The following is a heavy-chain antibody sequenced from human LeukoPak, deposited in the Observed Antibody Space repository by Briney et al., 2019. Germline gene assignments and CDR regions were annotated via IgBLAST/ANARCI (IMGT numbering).Heavy chain of an antibody. Sequence: GGSLRLSCGASGFTFSGYGMHWVRQAPGKGLEWVAFIRYDGSNKYYADSVKGRFTISRDNSKNTLYLQMNSLRAEDTALYYCAKGVTTYPPPATADYWGQGTLVTLSS. D-gene: IGHD4-17*01. J-gene: IGHJ4*02. CDR1: GFTFSGYG. V-gene: IGHV3-30*02. CDR3: AKGVTTYPPPATADY. CDR2: IRYDGSNK.